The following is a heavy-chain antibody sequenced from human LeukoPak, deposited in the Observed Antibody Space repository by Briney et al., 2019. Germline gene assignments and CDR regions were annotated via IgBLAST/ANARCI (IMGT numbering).Heavy chain of an antibody. J-gene: IGHJ3*02. CDR3: AKTRLRTTDAFDI. V-gene: IGHV3-30*02. Sequence: QPGGSLRLSCAASGFIFSSYGMHWVRQPPGKGLEWVSFIRYDGSDKYDADSVRGRFTISRDNSKNTLYLQMNSLRAEDTAVYYCAKTRLRTTDAFDIWGQGTMVTVSS. CDR1: GFIFSSYG. D-gene: IGHD4-17*01. CDR2: IRYDGSDK.